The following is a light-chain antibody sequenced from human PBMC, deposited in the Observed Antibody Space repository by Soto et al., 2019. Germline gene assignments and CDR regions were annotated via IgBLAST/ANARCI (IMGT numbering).Light chain of an antibody. CDR2: EVT. V-gene: IGLV2-8*01. CDR3: SSYAGTHTFV. Sequence: QSVLNQPPSASGSPGQSVTISCTGTNSDIGGYNYVSWYQQHSGKAPKLMIYEVTKRPSGVPDRFSGSKSGNTASLTVSGLQGEDEADYYCSSYAGTHTFVFGTGTKVTVL. J-gene: IGLJ1*01. CDR1: NSDIGGYNY.